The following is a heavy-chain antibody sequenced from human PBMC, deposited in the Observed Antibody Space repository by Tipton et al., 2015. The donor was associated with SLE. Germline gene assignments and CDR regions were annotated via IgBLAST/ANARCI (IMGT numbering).Heavy chain of an antibody. CDR3: ARGGYNWNYVNAFDI. J-gene: IGHJ3*02. CDR1: GGSISSHY. CDR2: IYYSGST. D-gene: IGHD1-7*01. V-gene: IGHV4-59*11. Sequence: TLSLTCTVSGGSISSHYWSWIRQPPGKGLEWIGYIYYSGSTNYNPSLKSRVTISVDTSKNQFSLKLSSVTAADTAVYYCARGGYNWNYVNAFDIWGQGTMVTVSS.